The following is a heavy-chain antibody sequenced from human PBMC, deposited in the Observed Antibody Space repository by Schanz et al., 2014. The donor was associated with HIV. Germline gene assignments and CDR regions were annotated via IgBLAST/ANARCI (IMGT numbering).Heavy chain of an antibody. CDR1: GFALNRHS. CDR2: IWYDGSNK. D-gene: IGHD4-17*01. J-gene: IGHJ6*02. CDR3: ARRDYGDYYYYYGLDV. Sequence: VQLVESGGGLVQPGGSLRLSCAASGFALNRHSLNWVRQAPGKGLECVAFIWYDGSNKYYADSVKGRFTISRDNSKNTLYLQMNSLRAEDTAVYYCARRDYGDYYYYYGLDVWGQGTTVTVSS. V-gene: IGHV3-33*08.